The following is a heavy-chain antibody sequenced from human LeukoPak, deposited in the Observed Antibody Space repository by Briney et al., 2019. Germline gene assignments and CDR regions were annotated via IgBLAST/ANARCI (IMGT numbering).Heavy chain of an antibody. D-gene: IGHD3-3*01. Sequence: KASETLSLTCTISGGSVNSGGYYWSWIRQSPGKGLEWIGYIYHSGSTNYNPSLKSRVTISVDRFKNHFSLKLKSVTAADTAVYYCARGFWSGYYNSNWFDPWGQGTLVTVSS. CDR2: IYHSGST. CDR3: ARGFWSGYYNSNWFDP. CDR1: GGSVNSGGYY. V-gene: IGHV4-30-2*06. J-gene: IGHJ5*02.